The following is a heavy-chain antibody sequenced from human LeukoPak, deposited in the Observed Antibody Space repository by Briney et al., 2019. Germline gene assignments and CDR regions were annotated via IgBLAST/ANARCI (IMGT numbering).Heavy chain of an antibody. V-gene: IGHV1-2*02. CDR1: GYTFTGYY. D-gene: IGHD6-19*01. Sequence: ASVKVSCKASGYTFTGYYMHWVRQAPGQGLEWMGWINPNSGGTNYAQKFQGRVTMTRDTSISTAYMELSRLRSDDTAVYYCARVTRGAVAGSNWFDPWGQGTLVTVSS. CDR2: INPNSGGT. J-gene: IGHJ5*02. CDR3: ARVTRGAVAGSNWFDP.